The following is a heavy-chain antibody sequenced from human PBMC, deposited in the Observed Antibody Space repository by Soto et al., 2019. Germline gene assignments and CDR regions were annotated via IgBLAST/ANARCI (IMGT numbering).Heavy chain of an antibody. CDR3: AREWYYYDTSDHFSADAFDI. D-gene: IGHD3-22*01. CDR1: GFTSSSYW. V-gene: IGHV3-74*01. CDR2: ISNDGTST. Sequence: EVQLVESGGGLVQPGGSLRLSCAASGFTSSSYWMHWVRQAPGKGLVWVSRISNDGTSTNYADSVKGRFTISRDNAKNTVYLQRNSLRAEDTAVYYCAREWYYYDTSDHFSADAFDIWGQGTTVTVSS. J-gene: IGHJ3*02.